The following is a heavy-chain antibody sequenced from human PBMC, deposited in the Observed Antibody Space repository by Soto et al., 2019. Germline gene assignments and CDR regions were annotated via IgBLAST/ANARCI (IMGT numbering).Heavy chain of an antibody. Sequence: QITLKESGPTLVKPTQTLTLTCTFSGFSLTTSGVGVGWIRQPPGKALEWLAFIYWDDDKRYSPSLTTRPTITKGTSNTPVVLTVTHMPPAGTATYLCAHRRVGSPTGAMDVWGPGTTVTASS. CDR1: GFSLTTSGVG. CDR3: AHRRVGSPTGAMDV. J-gene: IGHJ6*02. CDR2: IYWDDDK. V-gene: IGHV2-5*02. D-gene: IGHD3-10*01.